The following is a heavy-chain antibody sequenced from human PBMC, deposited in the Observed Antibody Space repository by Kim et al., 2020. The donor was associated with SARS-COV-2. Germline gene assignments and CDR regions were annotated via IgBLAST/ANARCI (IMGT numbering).Heavy chain of an antibody. V-gene: IGHV5-51*01. CDR2: IYPGDSDT. CDR1: GYSFTSYW. CDR3: ARRLGSSGYRGPSWFDP. D-gene: IGHD3-22*01. Sequence: GESLKISCKGSGYSFTSYWIGWVRQMPGKGLEWMGIIYPGDSDTRYSPSFQGQVTISADKSISTAYLQWSSLKASDTAMYYCARRLGSSGYRGPSWFDPWGQGTLVTVSS. J-gene: IGHJ5*02.